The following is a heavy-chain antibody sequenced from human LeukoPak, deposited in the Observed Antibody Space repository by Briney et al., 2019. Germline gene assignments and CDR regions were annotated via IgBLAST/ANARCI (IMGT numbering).Heavy chain of an antibody. CDR1: GFTFSSYG. J-gene: IGHJ4*02. Sequence: RPGGSLRLSCAASGFTFSSYGMSWVRQAPGKGLEWVSGINWNGGSTGYADSVKGRFTISRDNAKNSLYLQMNSLRAEGTALYYCATLLTTYYYGSGNTPLHDYWGQGTLVTVSS. CDR3: ATLLTTYYYGSGNTPLHDY. D-gene: IGHD3-10*01. CDR2: INWNGGST. V-gene: IGHV3-20*04.